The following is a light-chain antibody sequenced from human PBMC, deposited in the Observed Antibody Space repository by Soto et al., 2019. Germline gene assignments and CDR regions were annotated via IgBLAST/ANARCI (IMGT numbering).Light chain of an antibody. CDR2: KVS. Sequence: DLVMSQSPLFLAVTPGQPSAISCRASQILVYSDANTYLNWFQQRPGQSPXRLIYKVSNRDSGVPDRFSGSGSGTDLTLKIRRVEAEDVGVYYCMQGTKLWTFGQGTRWIS. CDR3: MQGTKLWT. CDR1: QILVYSDANTY. V-gene: IGKV2-30*01. J-gene: IGKJ1*01.